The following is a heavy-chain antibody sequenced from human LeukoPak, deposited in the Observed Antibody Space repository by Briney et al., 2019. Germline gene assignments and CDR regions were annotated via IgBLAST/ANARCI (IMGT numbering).Heavy chain of an antibody. J-gene: IGHJ5*02. CDR1: GVSISSYY. CDR2: IYHSGST. V-gene: IGHV4-59*01. Sequence: SETLSLTCTVSGVSISSYYWSWIWQPPGKGLEWIGYIYHSGSTNYNPSLKSRVTISVDTSKNQFSLKLRSVTAADTAVYYCARDRYYYDSSGTRWFDPWGQGTLVTVSS. CDR3: ARDRYYYDSSGTRWFDP. D-gene: IGHD3-22*01.